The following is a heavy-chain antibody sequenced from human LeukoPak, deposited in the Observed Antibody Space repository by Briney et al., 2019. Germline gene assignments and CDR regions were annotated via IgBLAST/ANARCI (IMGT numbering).Heavy chain of an antibody. CDR1: GGSVNGFY. D-gene: IGHD1-1*01. J-gene: IGHJ6*02. V-gene: IGHV4-59*02. CDR3: ARAQLNLLVDFGMDV. Sequence: PSETLSLTCTVSGGSVNGFYWSWIRQPPGKGLEWIGYIRYSGSTNYNPSLKSRVSISVDTSKNQFSLKLSSLTAADTAVYYCARAQLNLLVDFGMDVWGQGTTVTVSS. CDR2: IRYSGST.